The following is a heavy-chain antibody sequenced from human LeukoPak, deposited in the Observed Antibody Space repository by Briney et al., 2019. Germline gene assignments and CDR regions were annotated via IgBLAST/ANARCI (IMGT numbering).Heavy chain of an antibody. CDR2: IKQDGSEK. CDR3: ARADEYSGYDFPFDY. Sequence: GGSLRLSCAASGFTFSSYWMSWVRQAPGKGLEWVANIKQDGSEKYYVDSVRDRFTISRDNAKNSLYLQMNSLRAEDTAVYYCARADEYSGYDFPFDYWGQGTLVTVSS. CDR1: GFTFSSYW. V-gene: IGHV3-7*01. J-gene: IGHJ4*02. D-gene: IGHD5-12*01.